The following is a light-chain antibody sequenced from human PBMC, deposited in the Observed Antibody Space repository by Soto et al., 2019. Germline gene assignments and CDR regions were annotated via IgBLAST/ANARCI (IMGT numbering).Light chain of an antibody. Sequence: QSVLTQPASVSGSPGQSITISCTGTSSDVGGYNYVSWYQQHPGKAPKLMIYDVSNRPSGVSNRFSGSKSGNTASQTISGRQAEDEADYYCSSYASSTTVVFGGGTKLTVL. CDR3: SSYASSTTVV. J-gene: IGLJ2*01. CDR2: DVS. CDR1: SSDVGGYNY. V-gene: IGLV2-14*03.